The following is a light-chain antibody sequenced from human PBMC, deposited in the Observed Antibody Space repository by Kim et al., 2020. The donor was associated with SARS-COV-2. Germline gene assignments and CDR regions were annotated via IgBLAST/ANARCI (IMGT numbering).Light chain of an antibody. CDR2: GAS. Sequence: SPEEKAPPSPGASQRVYNVYLAWYRQKPGQLVGLLILGASRRATGIPDRLIGSGSGTAFTLTIGRLEPEDFAVYYCQQYGTSPWTFGQGTKVDIK. CDR1: QRVYNVY. V-gene: IGKV3-20*01. CDR3: QQYGTSPWT. J-gene: IGKJ1*01.